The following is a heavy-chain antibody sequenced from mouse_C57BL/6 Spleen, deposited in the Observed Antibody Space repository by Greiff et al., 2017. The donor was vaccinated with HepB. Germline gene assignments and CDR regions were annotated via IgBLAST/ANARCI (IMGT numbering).Heavy chain of an antibody. J-gene: IGHJ4*01. CDR2: ISYDGSN. CDR3: AGGRDYYGAMDY. V-gene: IGHV3-6*01. CDR1: GYSITSGYY. D-gene: IGHD1-1*01. Sequence: EVQLQESGPGLVKPSQSLSLTCSVTGYSITSGYYWNWIRQFPGNKLEWMGYISYDGSNNYNPSLKNRISITRDTSKNQFFLKLNSVTTEDTATYYCAGGRDYYGAMDYWGQGTSVTVSS.